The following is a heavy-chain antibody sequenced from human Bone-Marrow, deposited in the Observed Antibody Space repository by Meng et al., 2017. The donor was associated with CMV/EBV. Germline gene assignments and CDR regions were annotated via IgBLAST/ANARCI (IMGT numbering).Heavy chain of an antibody. J-gene: IGHJ4*02. V-gene: IGHV3-64*02. CDR2: ISSNGGST. CDR3: ARSSPLQFDY. Sequence: LSLTCAASGFTFSSYAMHWVRQAPGKGLEYVSAISSNGGSTYYADSVKGRFTISRDNSMNTLYLQMNTPRAEDTALYYCARSSPLQFDYWGQGTLVTVSS. CDR1: GFTFSSYA.